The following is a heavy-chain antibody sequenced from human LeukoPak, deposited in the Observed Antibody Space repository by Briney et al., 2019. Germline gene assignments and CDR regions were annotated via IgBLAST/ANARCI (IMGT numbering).Heavy chain of an antibody. J-gene: IGHJ3*02. D-gene: IGHD3-9*01. V-gene: IGHV4-34*01. CDR2: INHSGST. CDR1: GFTFNSQW. CDR3: ARVYYDILTGYYHYAFDI. Sequence: PGGSLRLSCAASGFTFNSQWMSWIRQPPGKGLEWIGEINHSGSTNYNPSLKSRVTISVDTSKNQFSLKLSSVTAADTAVYYCARVYYDILTGYYHYAFDIWGQGTMVTVSS.